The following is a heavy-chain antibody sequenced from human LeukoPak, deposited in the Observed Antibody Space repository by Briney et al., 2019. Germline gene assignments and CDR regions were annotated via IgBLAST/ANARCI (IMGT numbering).Heavy chain of an antibody. CDR2: INHSRSI. Sequence: SETLSLTCTVSGGSISSSSYYWGWIRQPPGKGLEWIGEINHSRSINYNPSLKSRVTLSVDRSKNQFSLNLTSVTAADTAVYYCARGLGVPARTGDDYWGQGTLVTVSS. CDR3: ARGLGVPARTGDDY. J-gene: IGHJ4*02. D-gene: IGHD2-2*01. CDR1: GGSISSSSYY. V-gene: IGHV4-39*07.